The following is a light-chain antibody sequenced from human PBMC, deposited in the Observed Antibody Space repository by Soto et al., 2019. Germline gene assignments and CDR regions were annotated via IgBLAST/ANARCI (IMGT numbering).Light chain of an antibody. V-gene: IGLV2-8*01. CDR1: NSDVGGYNY. J-gene: IGLJ1*01. Sequence: QSALTQPPSASGSPGQSVAISCTGTNSDVGGYNYVSWYQQHPGKAPKLMIYEVNKRPSGVPDRFSGSKSGNTASLTVSGLHAEDEADYYCSSYAGSSNVFGTGTQLTVL. CDR2: EVN. CDR3: SSYAGSSNV.